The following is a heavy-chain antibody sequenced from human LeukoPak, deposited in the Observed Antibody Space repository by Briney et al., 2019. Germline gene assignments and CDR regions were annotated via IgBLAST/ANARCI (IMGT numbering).Heavy chain of an antibody. CDR2: INPSGGST. V-gene: IGHV1-46*01. D-gene: IGHD3-22*01. CDR3: ARGTYYYDSSGYWGYYFDY. Sequence: ASVKVSCKASGYTFTSYYMHWVRQAPGQGLEWMGIINPSGGSTSYAQKFQGRVTMTRDMSTSTVYMELSSLRSEDTAVYYCARGTYYYDSSGYWGYYFDYWGQGTLVTVSS. CDR1: GYTFTSYY. J-gene: IGHJ4*02.